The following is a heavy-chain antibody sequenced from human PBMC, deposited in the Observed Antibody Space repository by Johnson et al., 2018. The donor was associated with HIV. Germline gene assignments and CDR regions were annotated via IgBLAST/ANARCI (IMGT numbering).Heavy chain of an antibody. Sequence: VQLVESGGGLVQPGGSLRLSCVVSGFTFDNFAMHWVRQAPGKGLEWVSSISWDSGTIGYADSVKGRFTISRDNAKISLYLQMDSLRAEDTAVYYCAKDMSRVVTPWAVSFDIWGQGTMVTVSS. CDR2: ISWDSGTI. V-gene: IGHV3-9*01. CDR1: GFTFDNFA. CDR3: AKDMSRVVTPWAVSFDI. J-gene: IGHJ3*02. D-gene: IGHD4-23*01.